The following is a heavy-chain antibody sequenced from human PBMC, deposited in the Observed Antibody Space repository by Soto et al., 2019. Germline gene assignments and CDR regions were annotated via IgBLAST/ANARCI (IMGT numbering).Heavy chain of an antibody. CDR3: ARNYDFWSGLEYYYYYGMDV. Sequence: QVQLQESGPGLVKPSETLSLTCTVSGGSISSYYWSWIRQPPGKGLEWIGYIYYRGSTNYNPSLKSRVTISVDTSKNQFSLKLSSVTAADTAVYYCARNYDFWSGLEYYYYYGMDVWGQGTTVTVSS. J-gene: IGHJ6*02. D-gene: IGHD3-3*01. CDR2: IYYRGST. CDR1: GGSISSYY. V-gene: IGHV4-59*01.